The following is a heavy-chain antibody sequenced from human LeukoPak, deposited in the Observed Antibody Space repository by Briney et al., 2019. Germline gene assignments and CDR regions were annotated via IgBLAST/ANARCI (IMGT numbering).Heavy chain of an antibody. V-gene: IGHV3-48*03. CDR2: ISSSGSTI. J-gene: IGHJ5*02. CDR3: ARGLTAMVGNWFDP. D-gene: IGHD5-18*01. Sequence: GGSLRLSCAASRFTFSSYEMNWVRQAPGKGLEWVSYISSSGSTIYYADSVKGRFTISRDNAKNSLYLQMNSLRAEDTAVYYCARGLTAMVGNWFDPWGQGTLVTVSS. CDR1: RFTFSSYE.